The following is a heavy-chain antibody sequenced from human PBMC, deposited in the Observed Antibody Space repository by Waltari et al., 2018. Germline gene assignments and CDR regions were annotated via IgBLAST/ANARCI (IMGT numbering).Heavy chain of an antibody. CDR3: ARLAFLPLGVGFDY. D-gene: IGHD1-26*01. J-gene: IGHJ4*02. Sequence: QVQLQESGPGLVKPSETLSLTCAVSGYSIRSGYYWGWIRQPAGKGPASSRSTSHSGSTNYNPSLKIRFTISVDTSNNHFSLTLSSVTAADTALYYCARLAFLPLGVGFDYLGQGPLVTVSS. CDR2: TSHSGST. V-gene: IGHV4-38-2*01. CDR1: GYSIRSGYY.